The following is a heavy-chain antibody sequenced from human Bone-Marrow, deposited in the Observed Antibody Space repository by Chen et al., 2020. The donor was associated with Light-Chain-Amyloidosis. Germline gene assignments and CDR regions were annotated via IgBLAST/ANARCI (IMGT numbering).Heavy chain of an antibody. J-gene: IGHJ4*02. Sequence: EVQLEQSGPEVKKPGESLKISCXXXXYTXPSCGIGWLRQMPGKGLEWMGVIYPDDSDARYSPSFEGQVTISADKSITTAYLQWRSLXASXTAMYYCARRRDGYNFDYWGQGTLVTVSS. V-gene: IGHV5-51*01. CDR3: ARRRDGYNFDY. D-gene: IGHD5-12*01. CDR2: IYPDDSDA. CDR1: XYTXPSCG.